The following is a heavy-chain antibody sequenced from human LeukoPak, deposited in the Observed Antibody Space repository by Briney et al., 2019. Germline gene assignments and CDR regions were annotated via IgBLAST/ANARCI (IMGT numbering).Heavy chain of an antibody. D-gene: IGHD5-18*01. Sequence: SETLSLTCTVSGGSISSYYWSWIRQPPGKGLEWIGYIYYSGSTNYNPSLKSRVTISVDTSKNQFSLKLSSVTAADTAAYYCARSRSGYRSWFDPWGQGTLVTVSS. J-gene: IGHJ5*02. V-gene: IGHV4-59*01. CDR3: ARSRSGYRSWFDP. CDR2: IYYSGST. CDR1: GGSISSYY.